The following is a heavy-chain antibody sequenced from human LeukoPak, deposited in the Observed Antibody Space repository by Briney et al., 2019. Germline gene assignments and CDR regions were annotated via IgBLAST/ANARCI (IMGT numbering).Heavy chain of an antibody. CDR2: IYYSGST. V-gene: IGHV4-39*07. J-gene: IGHJ4*02. CDR1: GGSISSSSYY. Sequence: SETLSLTCTVSGGSISSSSYYWGWIRQPPGKGLEWIGSIYYSGSTYYNPSLRSRVTISGDTSKKQFSLKLSSVTAADTAVYYCVTYYYGSSAPKRNYWGQGILVTVSS. CDR3: VTYYYGSSAPKRNY. D-gene: IGHD3-22*01.